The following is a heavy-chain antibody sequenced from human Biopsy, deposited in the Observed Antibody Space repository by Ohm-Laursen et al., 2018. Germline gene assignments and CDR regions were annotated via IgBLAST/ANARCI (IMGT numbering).Heavy chain of an antibody. CDR2: INHSGRT. Sequence: SETLSLTCEVYGKTFSDYYWSWIRQTPGKGLEWIGEINHSGRTNYNPSLKSRVTISVDTSKNKFSLRVSSVTAADTAVYYCARDRDRRGWFDPWGQGTLVTVSS. D-gene: IGHD1-14*01. J-gene: IGHJ5*02. CDR1: GKTFSDYY. CDR3: ARDRDRRGWFDP. V-gene: IGHV4-34*01.